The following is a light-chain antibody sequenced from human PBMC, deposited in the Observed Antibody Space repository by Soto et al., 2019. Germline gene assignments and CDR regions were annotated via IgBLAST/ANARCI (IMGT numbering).Light chain of an antibody. J-gene: IGKJ1*01. CDR2: GAS. CDR1: QGVSNS. Sequence: EIVLTQSPATLSLSPGQRATLSCRASQGVSNSLAWFQQKPGQAPRLLIYGASNRATGIPDRFSGSGSGTDFTLTISKLEPEDFAVYHCQQYGGSPRTFGQGTKVDIK. V-gene: IGKV3-20*01. CDR3: QQYGGSPRT.